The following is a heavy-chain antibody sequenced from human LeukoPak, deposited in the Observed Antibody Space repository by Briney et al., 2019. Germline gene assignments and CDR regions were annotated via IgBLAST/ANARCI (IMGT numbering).Heavy chain of an antibody. J-gene: IGHJ5*02. CDR1: GGSFSGYY. CDR2: INHSGST. D-gene: IGHD6-19*01. Sequence: SETLSLTCAVYGGSFSGYYWSWIRQPPGKGLEWIGEINHSGSTNYNPSLKSRVTISVDTSKNQFSLKLSSVTAADTAVYYCARDRVSSGWYRGWFDPWGQGTLVTVSS. CDR3: ARDRVSSGWYRGWFDP. V-gene: IGHV4-34*01.